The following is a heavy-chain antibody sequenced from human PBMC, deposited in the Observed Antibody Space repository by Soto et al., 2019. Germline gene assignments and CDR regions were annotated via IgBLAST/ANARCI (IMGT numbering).Heavy chain of an antibody. CDR2: IYYSGST. CDR1: GGSISSGGYY. D-gene: IGHD3-10*01. J-gene: IGHJ3*02. Sequence: PSESLSLSGTVSGGSISSGGYYWRWIRKHPGKGLEWIGYIYYSGSTYYNPSLKSRVTISVDTSKNQFSLKLSSVTAADTAVYYCARHHQNYNPLSAFDIWSQGTMVNVSS. CDR3: ARHHQNYNPLSAFDI. V-gene: IGHV4-31*03.